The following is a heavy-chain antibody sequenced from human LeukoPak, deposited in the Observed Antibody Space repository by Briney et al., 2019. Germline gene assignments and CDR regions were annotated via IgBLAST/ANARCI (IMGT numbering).Heavy chain of an antibody. Sequence: GGSLRLSCAASGFTFSAYTMKWVRQAPGKGLEWVSSISGSSTYIYYADSVQGRFTISRDNAKNSLYLQMNSLRAEDTAVYYCARGGGYCGGDCYGIDYWGQGTLVTVSS. CDR2: ISGSSTYI. CDR3: ARGGGYCGGDCYGIDY. CDR1: GFTFSAYT. V-gene: IGHV3-21*01. J-gene: IGHJ4*02. D-gene: IGHD2-21*01.